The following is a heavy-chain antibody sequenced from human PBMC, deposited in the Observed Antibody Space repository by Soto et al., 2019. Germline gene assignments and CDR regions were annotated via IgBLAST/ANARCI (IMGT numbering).Heavy chain of an antibody. Sequence: SETLSLTCTVSGGSISSGGYYWSWIRQHPGKGLEWIGYIYYSGSTYYNPSLKSRVTISVDTSKNQFSLKLSSVTAADTAVYYCARDLGGDDWNYGSGSYYYYGMEVWGQATTVTVLL. CDR2: IYYSGST. D-gene: IGHD3-10*01. V-gene: IGHV4-31*03. CDR3: ARDLGGDDWNYGSGSYYYYGMEV. J-gene: IGHJ6*02. CDR1: GGSISSGGYY.